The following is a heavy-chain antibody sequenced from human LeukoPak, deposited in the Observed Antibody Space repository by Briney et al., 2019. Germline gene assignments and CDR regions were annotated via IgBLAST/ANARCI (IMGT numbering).Heavy chain of an antibody. V-gene: IGHV3-23*01. CDR3: AKGGYSSGSWFDP. J-gene: IGHJ5*02. D-gene: IGHD6-19*01. CDR2: ISGGGST. Sequence: GGSLRLSCAASVVSISSYAMSWVRQAPGKGPEWVSAISGGGSTSYADSVKGRFIISRDNSKNTLYLQMNNLRADDTATYHCAKGGYSSGSWFDPWGQGTLATVSS. CDR1: VVSISSYA.